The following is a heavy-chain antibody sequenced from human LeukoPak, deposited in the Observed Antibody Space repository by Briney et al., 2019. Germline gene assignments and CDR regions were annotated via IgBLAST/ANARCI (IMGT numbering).Heavy chain of an antibody. J-gene: IGHJ4*02. D-gene: IGHD2-2*01. CDR2: IFPIFGTA. V-gene: IGHV1-69*13. CDR1: GGTFSSYS. Sequence: SVKVSCKVSGGTFSSYSISWVRQAPGQGLEWMGGIFPIFGTAHYAQRFQDRVTITADESTSTAYMDLISLRSEDTAVYYCARDRGSSPAADYWGQGTLVTVSS. CDR3: ARDRGSSPAADY.